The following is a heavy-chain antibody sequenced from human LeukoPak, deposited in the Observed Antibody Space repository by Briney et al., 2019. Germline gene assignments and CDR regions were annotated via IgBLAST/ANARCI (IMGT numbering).Heavy chain of an antibody. Sequence: GAPVKVSCKASGYTFSNYDINWVRQATGQGLEWMGWMNPNSGNTGYTQKFQGRVTITRNTSISTAYMELSSLRSEDTAVYYCARGPFTSGARYFDYWGQGTLVTVSS. V-gene: IGHV1-8*03. CDR1: GYTFSNYD. CDR3: ARGPFTSGARYFDY. D-gene: IGHD6-19*01. J-gene: IGHJ4*02. CDR2: MNPNSGNT.